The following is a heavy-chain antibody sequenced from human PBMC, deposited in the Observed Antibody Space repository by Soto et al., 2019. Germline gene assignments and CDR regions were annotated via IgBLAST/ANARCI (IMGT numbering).Heavy chain of an antibody. CDR2: ISYDGSNK. CDR3: AIDRIVVVPAAIGYYYYYGMDV. D-gene: IGHD2-2*02. CDR1: GFTFSSYA. J-gene: IGHJ6*02. Sequence: PGGSLRLSCAASGFTFSSYAMHWVRQAPGKGLEWVAVISYDGSNKYYADSVKGRFTISRDNSKNTLYLQMNSLRAEDTAVYYCAIDRIVVVPAAIGYYYYYGMDVWGQGTTVTVSS. V-gene: IGHV3-30-3*01.